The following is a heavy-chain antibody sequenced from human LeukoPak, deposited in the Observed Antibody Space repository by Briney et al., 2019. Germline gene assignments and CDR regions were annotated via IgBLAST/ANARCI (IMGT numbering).Heavy chain of an antibody. CDR1: GGSFSGYY. CDR3: ARVGYSSSYMDV. V-gene: IGHV4-34*01. Sequence: SETLSLTCAVYGGSFSGYYWSWIRQPPGKGLEWIGEINHSGSTNYNPSLESRVTISVDTSKNQFSLKLSSVTAADTAVYYCARVGYSSSYMDVWGKGTTVTVSS. J-gene: IGHJ6*03. D-gene: IGHD6-13*01. CDR2: INHSGST.